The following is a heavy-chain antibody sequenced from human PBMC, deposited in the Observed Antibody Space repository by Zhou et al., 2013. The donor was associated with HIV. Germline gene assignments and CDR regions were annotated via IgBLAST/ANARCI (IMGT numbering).Heavy chain of an antibody. V-gene: IGHV1-2*02. J-gene: IGHJ4*02. CDR1: GYTFTDYY. CDR2: INPNSGGT. Sequence: QVQLVQSGADVKKPGASMRVSCKTSGYTFTDYYIHWVRQAPGQGLEWMGWINPNSGGTDYPQKFQGRVTLTRDTSISTAYMELSNLRSDDTAVYFCATCLSRGVFASPFDYWGQGTLVTVSS. D-gene: IGHD3-10*01. CDR3: ATCLSRGVFASPFDY.